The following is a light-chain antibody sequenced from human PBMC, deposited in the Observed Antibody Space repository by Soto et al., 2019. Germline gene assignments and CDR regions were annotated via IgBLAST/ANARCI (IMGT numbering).Light chain of an antibody. CDR3: QQYNNWPPA. Sequence: IVMTQSPATLSVSPWERATLSCRASQSLGNNLAWYQQKPGQAPRLLIFGASIRATGIPARFSGGGSGTEFTLTISSLQSEDFAVDYCQQYNNWPPAFGQGTKVDIK. CDR1: QSLGNN. V-gene: IGKV3-15*01. J-gene: IGKJ1*01. CDR2: GAS.